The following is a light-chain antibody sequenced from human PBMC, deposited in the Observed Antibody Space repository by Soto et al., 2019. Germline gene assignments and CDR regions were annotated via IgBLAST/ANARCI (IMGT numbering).Light chain of an antibody. V-gene: IGKV1-33*01. CDR1: QDINKN. CDR2: DAS. CDR3: QQYESLPLT. Sequence: DIQMTQSTSSLSASVGDRFTVTCQASQDINKNLIWYQQKPGKAPKLLIYDASELETGVPSRFSGSGSGTGFTFTISSLQPEDFATYYCQQYESLPLTFGQGTRLEIK. J-gene: IGKJ5*01.